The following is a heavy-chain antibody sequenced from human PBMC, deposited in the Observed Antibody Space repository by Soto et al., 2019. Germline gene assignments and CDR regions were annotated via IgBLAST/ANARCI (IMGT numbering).Heavy chain of an antibody. J-gene: IGHJ6*02. CDR2: INHSGST. V-gene: IGHV4-34*01. CDR1: GGSFSGYY. D-gene: IGHD3-10*01. Sequence: SETLSLTCAVYGGSFSGYYWSWIRQPPGKGLEWIGEINHSGSTNYNPSLKSRVTISVDTSKNQFSLKLSSVTAADTAVYYCARENGAYYYGSGRPYGMDGWGQGNTVTVSS. CDR3: ARENGAYYYGSGRPYGMDG.